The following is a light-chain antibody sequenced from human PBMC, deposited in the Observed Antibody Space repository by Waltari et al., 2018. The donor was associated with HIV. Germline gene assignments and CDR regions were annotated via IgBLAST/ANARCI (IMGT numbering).Light chain of an antibody. J-gene: IGKJ2*01. Sequence: EIVLTQSPGTLSLSPGERATIPCRASQSVSRTSLAWYQQKPGQAPRLLIYGAFSRATGIPDRFSGSGSGTDFTLTISRLEPEDFAVFFCQHYSISPPLYTFGQGTKLEIK. CDR2: GAF. V-gene: IGKV3-20*01. CDR3: QHYSISPPLYT. CDR1: QSVSRTS.